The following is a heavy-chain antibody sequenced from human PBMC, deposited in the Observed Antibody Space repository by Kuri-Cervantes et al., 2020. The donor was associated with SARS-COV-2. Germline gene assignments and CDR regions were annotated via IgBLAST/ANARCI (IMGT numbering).Heavy chain of an antibody. D-gene: IGHD6-13*01. Sequence: GESLKISCAASGFTVSSNYMSWVRQAPGKGLEWVSVIYSGGSTYYADSVKGRFTISRDNSKNTLYLQMNSLRAEDTAVYYCAKELNEGYSSSWYFDYWGQGALVTVSS. J-gene: IGHJ4*02. V-gene: IGHV3-53*01. CDR2: IYSGGST. CDR1: GFTVSSNY. CDR3: AKELNEGYSSSWYFDY.